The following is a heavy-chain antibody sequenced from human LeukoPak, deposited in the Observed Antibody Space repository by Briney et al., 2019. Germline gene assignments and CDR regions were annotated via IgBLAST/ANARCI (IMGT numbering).Heavy chain of an antibody. Sequence: ASVKVSCKVSGYTLTELSMHWVRQAPGKGLEWMGGFDPEDGETIYAQKFQGRVTMTEDTSTDTAYMELSSLRSEDTAVYYCATRGAIAVAGSAVGAFDIWGQGTMVTVSS. D-gene: IGHD6-19*01. CDR3: ATRGAIAVAGSAVGAFDI. J-gene: IGHJ3*02. CDR2: FDPEDGET. CDR1: GYTLTELS. V-gene: IGHV1-24*01.